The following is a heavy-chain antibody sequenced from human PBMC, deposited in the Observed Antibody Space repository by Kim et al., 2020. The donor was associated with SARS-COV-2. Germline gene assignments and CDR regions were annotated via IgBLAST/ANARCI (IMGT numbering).Heavy chain of an antibody. Sequence: SVKVSCKASGGTFSSYAISWVRQAPGQGLEWMGRIIPILGIANYAQKFQGRVTITADKSTSTAYMELSSLRSEDTAVYYCARSGGDYASPYYFDYWGQGTLVTVSS. V-gene: IGHV1-69*04. CDR3: ARSGGDYASPYYFDY. D-gene: IGHD4-17*01. CDR2: IIPILGIA. J-gene: IGHJ4*02. CDR1: GGTFSSYA.